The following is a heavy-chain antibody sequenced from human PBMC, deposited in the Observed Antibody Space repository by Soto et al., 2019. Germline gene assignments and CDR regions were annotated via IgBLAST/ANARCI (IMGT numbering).Heavy chain of an antibody. V-gene: IGHV3-30*18. CDR3: ANIKGRSIDY. CDR2: ISYDGSNK. Sequence: PGGSLRLSCAASGFTFSSYGMHWVRQAPGKGLEWVAVISYDGSNKYYADSVKGRFTIFRDNSKNTLYLQMNSLRAEDTAVYYCANIKGRSIDYWGQGTLVTVSS. J-gene: IGHJ4*02. CDR1: GFTFSSYG. D-gene: IGHD3-10*01.